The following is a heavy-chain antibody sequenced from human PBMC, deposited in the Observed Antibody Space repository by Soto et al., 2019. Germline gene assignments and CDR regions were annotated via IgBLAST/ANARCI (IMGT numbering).Heavy chain of an antibody. CDR2: IYYSGNT. D-gene: IGHD3-22*01. CDR3: ARAPHYYDSSGYDY. CDR1: GGSIRTYY. J-gene: IGHJ4*02. Sequence: QVQLQETGPGQVKPSETLSLTCTVSGGSIRTYYWSWIRQPPGKGLEWIGYIYYSGNTNYNPSLKSRVTISVDTSKNQFSLNLSSVTAADTAVYYCARAPHYYDSSGYDYWGQWTLVTVSS. V-gene: IGHV4-59*01.